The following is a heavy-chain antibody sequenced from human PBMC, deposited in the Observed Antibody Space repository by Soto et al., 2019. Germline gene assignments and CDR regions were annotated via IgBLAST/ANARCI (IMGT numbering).Heavy chain of an antibody. J-gene: IGHJ4*02. CDR3: ARATKSENYDSSGYSFLYDY. D-gene: IGHD3-22*01. CDR2: IIPIFGTA. V-gene: IGHV1-69*13. CDR1: GGTFSSYA. Sequence: SVKVSCKASGGTFSSYAISWVRQAPGQGLEWMGGIIPIFGTANYAQKFQGRVTITADESTSTAYMELSSLRSEDTAVYYCARATKSENYDSSGYSFLYDYWGQGTLVTVSS.